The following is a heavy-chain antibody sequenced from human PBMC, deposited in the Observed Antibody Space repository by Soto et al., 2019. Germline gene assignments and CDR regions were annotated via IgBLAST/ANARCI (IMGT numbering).Heavy chain of an antibody. CDR1: GFTFSSYA. D-gene: IGHD3-10*01. CDR2: ISGSGGST. V-gene: IGHV3-23*01. Sequence: GGSLRLSCAASGFTFSSYAMSWFRQAPGKGLEWVSAISGSGGSTYYADSVKGRFTISRDNPKNTLYLQMNSLRAEDKDVYYCAKGGAELLCFKELFSYYCIKLSGKGTPGTV. CDR3: AKGGAELLCFKELFSYYCIKL. J-gene: IGHJ6*03.